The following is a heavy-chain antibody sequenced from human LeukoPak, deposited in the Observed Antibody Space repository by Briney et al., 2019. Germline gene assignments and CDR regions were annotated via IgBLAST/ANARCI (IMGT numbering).Heavy chain of an antibody. CDR3: ARGPRYSSSWYVPIYYYYMDV. V-gene: IGHV1-8*01. CDR2: MNPNSGNT. D-gene: IGHD6-13*01. Sequence: ASVKVSCKASGYTFTSYDINWVRQATGQGLEWMGWMNPNSGNTGYAQKFQGRVTMTRNTSISTAYMELSSLRSEDTAVYYCARGPRYSSSWYVPIYYYYMDVWGKGTTVTISS. CDR1: GYTFTSYD. J-gene: IGHJ6*03.